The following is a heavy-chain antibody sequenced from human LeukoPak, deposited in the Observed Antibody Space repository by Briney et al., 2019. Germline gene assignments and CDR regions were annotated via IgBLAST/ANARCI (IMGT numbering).Heavy chain of an antibody. CDR2: INFDGSST. V-gene: IGHV3-74*01. J-gene: IGHJ3*02. CDR3: ARDGTCGGACKGAFDI. D-gene: IGHD2-21*02. CDR1: GFTLSNYW. Sequence: GGSLRLSCAASGFTLSNYWMHWVRQAPGQGLVWVARINFDGSSTNYAGSVRGRFTISRDNAKNTLYLQMNSLRAEDTAVYYCARDGTCGGACKGAFDIWGQGTMVTVSS.